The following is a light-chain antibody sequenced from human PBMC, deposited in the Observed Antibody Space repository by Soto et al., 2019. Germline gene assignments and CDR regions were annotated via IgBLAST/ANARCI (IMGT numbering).Light chain of an antibody. CDR3: SSYTSSSTYVV. CDR2: DVT. CDR1: SSDVGGYNY. Sequence: QSALTQPASVSGSPGQSITISCTGTSSDVGGYNYVSWYQHHPDKAPKLIIFDVTNRPSGVSNRFSGSKSGNTASLTVSGLQAEDEADYYCSSYTSSSTYVVFGGGTKLTVL. J-gene: IGLJ2*01. V-gene: IGLV2-14*03.